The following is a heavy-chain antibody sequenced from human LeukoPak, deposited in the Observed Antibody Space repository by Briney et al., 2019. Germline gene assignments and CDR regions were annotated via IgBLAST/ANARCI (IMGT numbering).Heavy chain of an antibody. CDR3: TAEDSSGYRNYFDY. D-gene: IGHD3-22*01. V-gene: IGHV3-15*01. J-gene: IGHJ4*02. CDR2: IKSKTDGGTT. CDR1: GFTFSKAW. Sequence: GRSLRLSRAASGFTFSKAWMRGVCQAPGKGLEWVGRIKSKTDGGTTDYAAPVKGRFTISRDDSKNTLYLQMNSLKTEDTAVYYCTAEDSSGYRNYFDYWGQGTLVTVSS.